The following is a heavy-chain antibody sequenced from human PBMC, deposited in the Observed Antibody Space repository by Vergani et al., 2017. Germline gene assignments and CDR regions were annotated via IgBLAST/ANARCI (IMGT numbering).Heavy chain of an antibody. V-gene: IGHV3-30-3*01. CDR3: ARELYSSGWDFYYYYGMDV. CDR2: ISYDGSNK. Sequence: QVQLVESGGGVVQPGRSLRLSCAASGFTFSSYAMHWVRQAPGKGLEWVAVISYDGSNKYYADSVKGRFTISRDNSKNTLYLQMNSLRAEDTAVYYCARELYSSGWDFYYYYGMDVWGQGTTVTVSS. J-gene: IGHJ6*02. CDR1: GFTFSSYA. D-gene: IGHD6-19*01.